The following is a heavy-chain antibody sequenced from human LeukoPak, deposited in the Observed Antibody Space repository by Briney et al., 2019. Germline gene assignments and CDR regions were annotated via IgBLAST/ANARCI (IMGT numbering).Heavy chain of an antibody. CDR1: GFTFSRYW. J-gene: IGHJ3*02. V-gene: IGHV3-7*01. CDR2: IKQDGSEK. D-gene: IGHD2-8*01. CDR3: ARSEYSWLAFDI. Sequence: GGSLRLSCAASGFTFSRYWMSWVRQAPGKGLEWVANIKQDGSEKYYVDSVKGRFTLSRDNAKNSLYLQMNSLRAEDTAVYYCARSEYSWLAFDIWGQGTMVTVSS.